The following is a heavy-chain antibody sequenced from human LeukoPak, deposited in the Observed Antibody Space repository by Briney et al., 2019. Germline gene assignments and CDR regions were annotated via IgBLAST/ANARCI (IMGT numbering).Heavy chain of an antibody. CDR2: ISAYNGNT. CDR3: ARSLNIVVVPAALKNWFDP. J-gene: IGHJ5*02. D-gene: IGHD2-2*01. CDR1: GYTFTSCG. Sequence: ASVKVSCKASGYTFTSCGISWVRQAPGQGLEWMGWISAYNGNTNYAQKLQGRVTMTTDTSTSTVYMELRSLRSDDTAVYYCARSLNIVVVPAALKNWFDPWGQGTLVTVSS. V-gene: IGHV1-18*01.